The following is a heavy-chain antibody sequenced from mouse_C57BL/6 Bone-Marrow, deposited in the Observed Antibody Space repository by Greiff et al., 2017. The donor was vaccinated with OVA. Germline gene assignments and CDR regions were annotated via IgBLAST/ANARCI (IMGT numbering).Heavy chain of an antibody. CDR2: IDPETGGT. Sequence: QVQLKQSGAELVRPGASVTLSCKASGYTFTDYEMHWVKQTPVHGLEWIGAIDPETGGTAYNQKFKGKAILTADKSSSTAYMELRSLTSEDCAVYYCTGPHGDYWGQGTTLTVSS. J-gene: IGHJ2*01. V-gene: IGHV1-15*01. CDR1: GYTFTDYE. CDR3: TGPHGDY.